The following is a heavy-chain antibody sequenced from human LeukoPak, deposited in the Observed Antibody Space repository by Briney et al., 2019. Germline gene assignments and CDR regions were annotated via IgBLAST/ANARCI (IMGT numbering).Heavy chain of an antibody. Sequence: GASVKVSXKASGGTFSSYAISWVRQAPGQGLEWMGGIIPIFGTANYAQKFQGRVTITTDESTSTAYMELSSLRSEDTAVYYCAREGRYCSGGSCYESYFDYWGQRTLVTVSS. CDR1: GGTFSSYA. D-gene: IGHD2-15*01. J-gene: IGHJ4*02. CDR2: IIPIFGTA. V-gene: IGHV1-69*05. CDR3: AREGRYCSGGSCYESYFDY.